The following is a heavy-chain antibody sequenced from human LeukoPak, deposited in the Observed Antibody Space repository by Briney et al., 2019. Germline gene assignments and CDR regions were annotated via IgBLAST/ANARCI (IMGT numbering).Heavy chain of an antibody. J-gene: IGHJ4*02. CDR2: MSGSGGST. CDR1: GFTFSSYA. V-gene: IGHV3-23*01. D-gene: IGHD4-23*01. Sequence: GGSLRLSCAASGFTFSSYAMRGARQAPGEGLEWVSAMSGSGGSTYYADSVKGRFTISRDNSKNTLYLQMNSLRAEDTAVYYCAKQGLDYGGNWFGYWGQGTLVTVSS. CDR3: AKQGLDYGGNWFGY.